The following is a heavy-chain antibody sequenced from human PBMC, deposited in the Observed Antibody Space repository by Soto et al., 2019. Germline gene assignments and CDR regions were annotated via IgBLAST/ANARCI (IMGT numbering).Heavy chain of an antibody. CDR3: ARISGYCSGGGCHA. J-gene: IGHJ5*02. CDR1: GVSFNSYD. D-gene: IGHD2-15*01. CDR2: ISYDGSNT. V-gene: IGHV3-30*03. Sequence: HPGGSLRLSCAASGVSFNSYDMHWVRQAPGKGPEWVAIISYDGSNTYYSDSVRGRFTISRDNSKDTLYLQMHSLRIEDTAIYYCARISGYCSGGGCHAWGQGTKVTVSS.